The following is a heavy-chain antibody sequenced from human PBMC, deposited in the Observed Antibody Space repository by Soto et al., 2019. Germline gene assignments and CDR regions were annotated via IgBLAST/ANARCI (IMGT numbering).Heavy chain of an antibody. CDR1: GGSVSSGSYY. CDR2: IYYSGST. V-gene: IGHV4-61*01. J-gene: IGHJ5*02. CDR3: ARVLPEQQLVRLSWFDP. D-gene: IGHD6-13*01. Sequence: TSETLSLTCTVSGGSVSSGSYYWSWIRQPPGKGLEWIGYIYYSGSTNYNPSLKSRVTISVDTSKNQFSLKLSSVTAADTAVYYCARVLPEQQLVRLSWFDPWGQGTLVTVS.